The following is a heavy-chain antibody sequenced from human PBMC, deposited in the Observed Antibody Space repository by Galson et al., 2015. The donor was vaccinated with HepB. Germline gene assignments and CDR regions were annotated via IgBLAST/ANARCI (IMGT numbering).Heavy chain of an antibody. J-gene: IGHJ6*02. CDR3: AKDDSSGYYLLYYYGMDV. D-gene: IGHD3-22*01. V-gene: IGHV3-30*02. Sequence: SLRLSCAASGFTFSSYGMHWVRQAPGKGLGWVAFIRYDGSNKYYADSVKGRFTISRDNSKNTLYLQMNSLRAEDTAVYYCAKDDSSGYYLLYYYGMDVWGQGTTVTVSS. CDR2: IRYDGSNK. CDR1: GFTFSSYG.